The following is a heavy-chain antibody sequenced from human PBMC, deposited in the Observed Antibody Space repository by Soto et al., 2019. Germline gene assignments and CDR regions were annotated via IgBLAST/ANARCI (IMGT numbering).Heavy chain of an antibody. CDR1: GFTFSSYG. CDR3: AKSPNFYCSSYHCCKYYFDY. V-gene: IGHV3-30*18. Sequence: PGGSLRLSCAASGFTFSSYGMHWVRQAPGKGLEWVAVISYDGSDKYYSDSVRGRFTISRDNSMNTLYLQMNSLRTEDTAVYYCAKSPNFYCSSYHCCKYYFDYWGQGTLVTVSS. D-gene: IGHD2-2*01. CDR2: ISYDGSDK. J-gene: IGHJ4*02.